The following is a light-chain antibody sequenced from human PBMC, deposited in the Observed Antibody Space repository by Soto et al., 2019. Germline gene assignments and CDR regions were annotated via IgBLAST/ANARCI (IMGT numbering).Light chain of an antibody. CDR3: QQYGSSLWT. CDR1: QTVSSS. J-gene: IGKJ1*01. Sequence: IVLTQSPATLSLSPVERATLSGMASQTVSSSLAWYQQKPCQAPRLLIYEVSNRATGTPDRFSGSGSGTDFTLTISRLEPEDFAVYYCQQYGSSLWTFGQGTKVDIK. V-gene: IGKV3-20*01. CDR2: EVS.